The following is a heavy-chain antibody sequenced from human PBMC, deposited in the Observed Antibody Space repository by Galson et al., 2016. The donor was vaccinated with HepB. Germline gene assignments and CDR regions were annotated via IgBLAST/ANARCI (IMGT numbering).Heavy chain of an antibody. V-gene: IGHV4-39*01. D-gene: IGHD4-11*01. J-gene: IGHJ6*04. CDR1: SGSISSSSYY. Sequence: ETLSLTCTVSSGSISSSSYYWGWIRQPPGKGLEWIGNIYYSGSTYYKPSLKSRVTISVDTSKNQFSLKLSSVTAADTAIYYCAKTLKFKDDYSKNYYYYGMDVWGKGTTVTVSS. CDR2: IYYSGST. CDR3: AKTLKFKDDYSKNYYYYGMDV.